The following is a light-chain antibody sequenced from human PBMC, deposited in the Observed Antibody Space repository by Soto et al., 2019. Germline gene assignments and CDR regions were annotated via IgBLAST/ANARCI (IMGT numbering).Light chain of an antibody. Sequence: SYELTQAPSVSVAPGQTARITCGGNNIAIKSVHWYQQKPGQAPVLVVYDDGDRPSGIPERFSGSNSGNTATLTITRVEAGDEADYHCQVWDNNSDHVVFGGGTKVTVL. J-gene: IGLJ2*01. V-gene: IGLV3-21*02. CDR3: QVWDNNSDHVV. CDR1: NIAIKS. CDR2: DDG.